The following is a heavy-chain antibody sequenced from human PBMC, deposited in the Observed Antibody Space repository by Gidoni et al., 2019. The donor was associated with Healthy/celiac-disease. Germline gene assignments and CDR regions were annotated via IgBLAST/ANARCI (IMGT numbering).Heavy chain of an antibody. CDR1: GGTFSSYA. Sequence: QVQLVQSGAEVKKPGSSVKVSCKASGGTFSSYAISWVRQAPGQGLEWMGGIIPIFGTANYAQKFQGRVTITADESTSTAYMELSSLRSEDTAVYYCAREGRRAKGGSSWYEGNWFDPWGQGTLVTVSS. CDR3: AREGRRAKGGSSWYEGNWFDP. D-gene: IGHD6-13*01. CDR2: IIPIFGTA. V-gene: IGHV1-69*01. J-gene: IGHJ5*02.